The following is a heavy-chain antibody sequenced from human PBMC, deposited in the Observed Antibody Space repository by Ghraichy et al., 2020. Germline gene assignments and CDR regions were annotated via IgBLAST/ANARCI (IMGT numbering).Heavy chain of an antibody. CDR1: GGSISSSSYY. V-gene: IGHV4-39*07. CDR2: IYYSGST. D-gene: IGHD3-22*01. J-gene: IGHJ3*02. Sequence: SETLSLTCTVSGGSISSSSYYWGWIRQPPGKGLEWIGSIYYSGSTYYNPSLKSRVTISVDTSKNQFSLKLSSVTAADTAVYYCARVITMIVVVPYDAFDIWGQGTMVTVSS. CDR3: ARVITMIVVVPYDAFDI.